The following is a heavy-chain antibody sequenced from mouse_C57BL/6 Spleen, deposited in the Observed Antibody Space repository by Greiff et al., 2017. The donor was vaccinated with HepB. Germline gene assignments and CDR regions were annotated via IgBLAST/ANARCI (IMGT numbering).Heavy chain of an antibody. CDR1: GYTFTSYW. Sequence: QVQLQQPGAELVRPGSSVKLSCKASGYTFTSYWMHWVKQRPIQGLEWIGNIDPSDSETHYNQKFKDKATLTVDKSSSTAYMQLSSLTSEDSAVYYCAREDYDYDGVGFARWGQGTLVTVSA. V-gene: IGHV1-52*01. CDR3: AREDYDYDGVGFAR. J-gene: IGHJ3*01. D-gene: IGHD2-4*01. CDR2: IDPSDSET.